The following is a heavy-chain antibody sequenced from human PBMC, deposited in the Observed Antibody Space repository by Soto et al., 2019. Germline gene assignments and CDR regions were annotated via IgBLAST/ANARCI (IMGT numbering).Heavy chain of an antibody. Sequence: EVQLLESGGGLVQPGGSLRLSCAASGFTFSSYAMNWVRQAPGKGLEWVSVISGSGGSTYYADSVKCRFTISRDNSKNTLYLQMNSLRADDTAVYYCAKRTVGWYFDLWGRGTLVTVSS. CDR3: AKRTVGWYFDL. CDR2: ISGSGGST. V-gene: IGHV3-23*01. D-gene: IGHD4-17*01. CDR1: GFTFSSYA. J-gene: IGHJ2*01.